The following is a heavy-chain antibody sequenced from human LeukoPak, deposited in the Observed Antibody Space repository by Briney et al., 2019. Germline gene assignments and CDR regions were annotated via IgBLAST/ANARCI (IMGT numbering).Heavy chain of an antibody. Sequence: GGSLRLSCAASGFTFSSYWMSWVRQAPGKGLEWVANIKQDGSEKYYVDSVKGRFTISRDNAKNSLYLQMNSLRAEDTAVYYCARVRSSSWYGDAFDIWGQGTMVTVSS. J-gene: IGHJ3*02. D-gene: IGHD6-13*01. CDR1: GFTFSSYW. CDR3: ARVRSSSWYGDAFDI. V-gene: IGHV3-7*01. CDR2: IKQDGSEK.